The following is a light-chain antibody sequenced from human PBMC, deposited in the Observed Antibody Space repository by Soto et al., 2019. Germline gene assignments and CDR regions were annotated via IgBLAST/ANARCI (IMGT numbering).Light chain of an antibody. Sequence: EIVLTQSPATLSLSPGERATLSCRASQSVSSYLAWYQQKPGQAPRLLIYDASNRATGIPARFSGSGSGTDFTLTISSLEPADFAVYYCQQRSNWPPVWTFGQGTKLEIK. CDR3: QQRSNWPPVWT. V-gene: IGKV3-11*01. CDR2: DAS. J-gene: IGKJ2*02. CDR1: QSVSSY.